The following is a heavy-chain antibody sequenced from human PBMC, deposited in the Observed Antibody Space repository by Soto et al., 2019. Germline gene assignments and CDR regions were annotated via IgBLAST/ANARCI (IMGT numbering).Heavy chain of an antibody. D-gene: IGHD2-2*01. Sequence: EVQLLESGGGLVQPGGSLRLSCAASGFTFSSYAMSWVRQAPGKGLEWVSAISGSGGSTYYADSVKGRFTISRDNSKNTLYLQMNSLRAEDTAVYYWAKDDCSSTSCYLLSAFDIWGQGTMVTVSS. V-gene: IGHV3-23*01. CDR2: ISGSGGST. J-gene: IGHJ3*02. CDR1: GFTFSSYA. CDR3: AKDDCSSTSCYLLSAFDI.